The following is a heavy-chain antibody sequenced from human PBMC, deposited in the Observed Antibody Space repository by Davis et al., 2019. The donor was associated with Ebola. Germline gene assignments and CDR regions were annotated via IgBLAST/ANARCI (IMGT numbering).Heavy chain of an antibody. CDR2: IIGSGYR. Sequence: PGGSLRLSCAASGFRFSDYNMSWIRQAPGKGLEWLSCIIGSGYRYYADSVKGRFTISRDNANNLSYLQMNSLRADDTAVYYCARGTLGTAMVISPGKIDYWGQGTLVTVSS. V-gene: IGHV3-69-1*01. CDR1: GFRFSDYN. D-gene: IGHD5-18*01. CDR3: ARGTLGTAMVISPGKIDY. J-gene: IGHJ4*02.